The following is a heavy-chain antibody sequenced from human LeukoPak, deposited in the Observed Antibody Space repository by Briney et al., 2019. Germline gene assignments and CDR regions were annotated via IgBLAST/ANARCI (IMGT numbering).Heavy chain of an antibody. CDR3: ARVHPTTSRVVGMSSLFGFDY. CDR1: GFTFSDYY. J-gene: IGHJ4*02. D-gene: IGHD3-22*01. V-gene: IGHV3-11*04. Sequence: GGSLRLSCAASGFTFSDYYMSWLRQAPGKGLEWVSYISSSGSTIYYADSVKGRFTISRDNAKNSLYLQMNSLRAEDTDVYYCARVHPTTSRVVGMSSLFGFDYWGQGTLVSVSS. CDR2: ISSSGSTI.